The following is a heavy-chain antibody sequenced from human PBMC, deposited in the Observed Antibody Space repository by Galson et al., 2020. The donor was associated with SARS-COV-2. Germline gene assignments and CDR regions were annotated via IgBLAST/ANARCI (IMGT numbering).Heavy chain of an antibody. D-gene: IGHD6-13*01. CDR3: ARASSSWPPLYYYYYMDV. V-gene: IGHV3-13*01. CDR1: GFTFSSYD. Sequence: GGSLRLSCAASGFTFSSYDMHWVRQATGKGLEWVSAIGTAGDTYYPGSVKGRFTISRENAKNSLYLQMNSLRAGDTAVYYCARASSSWPPLYYYYYMDVWGKGTTVTVSS. CDR2: IGTAGDT. J-gene: IGHJ6*03.